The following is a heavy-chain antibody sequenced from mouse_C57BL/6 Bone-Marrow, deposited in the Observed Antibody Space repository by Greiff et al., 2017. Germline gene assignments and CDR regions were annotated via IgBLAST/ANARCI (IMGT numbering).Heavy chain of an antibody. CDR3: ASRVFYYYGSSLYAMDY. CDR2: IYPRSGNT. Sequence: VKLMQSGAELARPGASVKLSCKASGYTFTSYGISWVKQRTGQGLEWIGEIYPRSGNTYYNEKFKGKATLTADKSSSTAYMELRSLTSEDSAAYFCASRVFYYYGSSLYAMDYWGQGTSVTVSS. J-gene: IGHJ4*01. V-gene: IGHV1-81*01. D-gene: IGHD1-1*01. CDR1: GYTFTSYG.